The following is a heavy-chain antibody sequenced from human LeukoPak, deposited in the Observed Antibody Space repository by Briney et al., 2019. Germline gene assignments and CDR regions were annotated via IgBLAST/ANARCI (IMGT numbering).Heavy chain of an antibody. CDR2: INHSGST. V-gene: IGHV4-34*01. J-gene: IGHJ4*02. CDR1: GGSFSGYY. CDR3: ARDKPGYGDLAPFDY. Sequence: SETLSLTCAVYGGSFSGYYWSWIRQPPGKGLEWIGEINHSGSTNYNPSLKSRVTISVDTSKNQFSLKLSSVTAADTAVYYCARDKPGYGDLAPFDYWGQGTLVTVSS. D-gene: IGHD4-17*01.